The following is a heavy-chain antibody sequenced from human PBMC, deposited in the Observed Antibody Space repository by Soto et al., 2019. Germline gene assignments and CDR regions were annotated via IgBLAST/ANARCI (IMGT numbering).Heavy chain of an antibody. CDR1: GFTFSNYW. J-gene: IGHJ6*02. D-gene: IGHD3-10*01. CDR3: ARGPRYYFGSGSYSGYYGMDV. CDR2: INPDGSKN. V-gene: IGHV3-74*03. Sequence: EVHLVESGGGLVQPGGSLRLSCPASGFTFSNYWMHWVRQAPGKGLVWVSHINPDGSKNAYADSVRGRFTVSRDNAENTLFLQMNSLTAEDTAVYYCARGPRYYFGSGSYSGYYGMDVWGQGTTVTVS.